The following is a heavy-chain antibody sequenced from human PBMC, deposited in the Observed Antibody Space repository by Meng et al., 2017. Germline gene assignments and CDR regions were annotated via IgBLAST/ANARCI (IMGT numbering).Heavy chain of an antibody. J-gene: IGHJ4*01. CDR2: IYYSGST. V-gene: IGHV4-39*07. D-gene: IGHD2-2*01. CDR3: ARVRSTSWPSPPNYFDY. Sequence: SETLSLTCTVSGGSISSSSYYWGWIRQPPGKGLEWIGSIYYSGSTYYNPSLKSRVTISVDTSQNQFSLKLSSVTAADTAVYYCARVRSTSWPSPPNYFDYWGQGKQVNGSS. CDR1: GGSISSSSYY.